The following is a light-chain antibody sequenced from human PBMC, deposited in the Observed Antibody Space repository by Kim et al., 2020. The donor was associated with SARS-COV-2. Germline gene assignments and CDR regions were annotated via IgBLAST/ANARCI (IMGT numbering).Light chain of an antibody. V-gene: IGKV3-11*01. J-gene: IGKJ4*01. CDR3: QQRNNWPHLT. Sequence: SPERRATLSCRARQSISRYVAWYQQKPGQAPRLLIYDASNRATGIPARFSGSGSGTDFTLTISSLQSEDFAVYYCQQRNNWPHLTFGGGTKVDIK. CDR1: QSISRY. CDR2: DAS.